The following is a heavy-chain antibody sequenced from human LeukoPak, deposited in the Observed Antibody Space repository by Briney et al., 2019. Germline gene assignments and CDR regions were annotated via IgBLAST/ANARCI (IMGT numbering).Heavy chain of an antibody. J-gene: IGHJ6*02. Sequence: SETLSLTCTVSGGSISSYYWSWIRQPPGKGLEWIGYIYYSGSTNYNPSLKSRVTISVDTSKNQFSLKLSSVTAADTAVYYCARAWRNYPAEYYYYYYYGMDVWGQGTTVTVSS. V-gene: IGHV4-59*01. CDR2: IYYSGST. CDR3: ARAWRNYPAEYYYYYYYGMDV. D-gene: IGHD4-11*01. CDR1: GGSISSYY.